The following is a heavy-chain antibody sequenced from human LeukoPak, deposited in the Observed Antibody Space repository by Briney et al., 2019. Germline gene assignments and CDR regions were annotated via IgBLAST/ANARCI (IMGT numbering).Heavy chain of an antibody. CDR3: VRESRSGSYSGY. Sequence: PGESLRLSCAASGFTFSSYWMSWVRQAPGKGLEWVANINQGGSDKHYVDSRFTISRDNANNSLYLQMNSLRAEDTAVYYCVRESRSGSYSGYWGQGTLVTVSS. CDR2: INQGGSDK. CDR1: GFTFSSYW. J-gene: IGHJ4*02. V-gene: IGHV3-7*01. D-gene: IGHD1-26*01.